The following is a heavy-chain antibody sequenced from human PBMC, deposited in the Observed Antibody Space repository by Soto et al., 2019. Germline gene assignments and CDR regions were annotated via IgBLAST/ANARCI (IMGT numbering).Heavy chain of an antibody. D-gene: IGHD6-13*01. V-gene: IGHV3-30*18. Sequence: QVQLVESGGGVVQPGRSLRLSCAASGFTFSSYGMHWVRQAPGKGLAWVAVISYDGSNKYYADSVKGRFTISRDNSKTTLYLQMNSLRAEDTAVYYCAKEGIAAAGRPYYYYGMDVWGQGTTVTVSS. CDR3: AKEGIAAAGRPYYYYGMDV. CDR1: GFTFSSYG. J-gene: IGHJ6*02. CDR2: ISYDGSNK.